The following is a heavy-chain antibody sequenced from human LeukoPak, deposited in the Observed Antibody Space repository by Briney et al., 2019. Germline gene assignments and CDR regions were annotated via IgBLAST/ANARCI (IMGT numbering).Heavy chain of an antibody. CDR3: AREGQWLVRNWFDP. V-gene: IGHV4-4*07. CDR2: IYNSGNI. CDR1: GGSISSYY. Sequence: SETLSLTCTVSGGSISSYYWSWIRQAAGKGLEYIGRIYNSGNINYNPSLKSRVTMSVDTSKNQFSLKLTSVTAAGTAVYFCAREGQWLVRNWFDPWGQGILVTVSS. J-gene: IGHJ5*02. D-gene: IGHD6-19*01.